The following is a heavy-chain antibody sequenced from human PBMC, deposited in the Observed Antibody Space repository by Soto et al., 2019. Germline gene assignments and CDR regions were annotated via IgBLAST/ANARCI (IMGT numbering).Heavy chain of an antibody. D-gene: IGHD2-2*01. CDR2: IYQSGST. J-gene: IGHJ4*02. Sequence: QLQLQESGSGLVKPSQTLSLTCDVSGGSINSGGYSWSWIRQPPGKGLEWVGYIYQSGSTYYNRSLRSRITISIDRSKNQFSLKLTSVTAADTAVYYCARGGLLGHCGSNTCHNSFDHWGQGTLVTVSS. V-gene: IGHV4-30-2*01. CDR3: ARGGLLGHCGSNTCHNSFDH. CDR1: GGSINSGGYS.